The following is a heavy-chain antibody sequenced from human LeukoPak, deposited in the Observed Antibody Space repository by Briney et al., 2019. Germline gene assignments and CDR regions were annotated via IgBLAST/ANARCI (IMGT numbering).Heavy chain of an antibody. V-gene: IGHV4-4*07. CDR3: ARDLKYSSGNDAFDI. J-gene: IGHJ3*02. CDR2: IYTSGST. Sequence: SETLSLTXTVSGGSISSYYWSWIRQPAGKGLEWIGRIYTSGSTNYNPSLKSRVTMSVDTSKNQFSLKLSSVTAADTAVYYCARDLKYSSGNDAFDIWGQGTMVTVSS. CDR1: GGSISSYY. D-gene: IGHD6-19*01.